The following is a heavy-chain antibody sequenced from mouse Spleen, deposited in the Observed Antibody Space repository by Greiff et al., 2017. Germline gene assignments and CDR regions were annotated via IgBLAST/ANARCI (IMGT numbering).Heavy chain of an antibody. CDR3: ARGGIYDGYYVGDYFDY. J-gene: IGHJ2*01. CDR1: GYTFTSYV. D-gene: IGHD2-3*01. V-gene: IGHV1-14*01. CDR2: INPYNDGT. Sequence: EVKLMESGPELVKPGASVKMSCKASGYTFTSYVMHWVKQKPGQGLEWIGYINPYNDGTKYNEKFKGKATLTSDKSSSTAYMELSSLTSEDSAVYYCARGGIYDGYYVGDYFDYWGQGTTLTVSS.